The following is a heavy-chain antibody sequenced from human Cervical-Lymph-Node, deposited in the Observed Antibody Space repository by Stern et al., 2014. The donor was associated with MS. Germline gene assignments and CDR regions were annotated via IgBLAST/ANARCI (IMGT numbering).Heavy chain of an antibody. CDR1: GDSVSSGSYY. V-gene: IGHV4-61*01. CDR2: IFYSGSA. Sequence: QLQLQESGPGLVKPSETLSLTCTVSGDSVSSGSYYWSWIRQPPGKGLEWIGYIFYSGSADYNPSLKSRVTMSVDTSKNQFSLKLNSVSAADTAVYYCARDAPGGNWFDPWGQGTLVIVSS. D-gene: IGHD2-8*02. J-gene: IGHJ5*02. CDR3: ARDAPGGNWFDP.